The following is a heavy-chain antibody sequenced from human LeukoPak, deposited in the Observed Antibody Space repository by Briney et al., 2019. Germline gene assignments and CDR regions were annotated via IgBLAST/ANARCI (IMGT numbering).Heavy chain of an antibody. CDR1: GFTFSSYV. CDR2: ISYDGSNK. Sequence: GGSLRLSCAASGFTFSSYVMHWVRQAPGKGLEWVAIISYDGSNKYYADSVKGRFTISRDNSKNTLYLQMNSLRAEDTAVYYCASTYYDIPVDYWGQGTMVTVSS. D-gene: IGHD3-9*01. J-gene: IGHJ3*01. V-gene: IGHV3-30*04. CDR3: ASTYYDIPVDY.